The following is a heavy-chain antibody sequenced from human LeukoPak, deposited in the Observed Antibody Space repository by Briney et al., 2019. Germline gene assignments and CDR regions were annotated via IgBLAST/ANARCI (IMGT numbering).Heavy chain of an antibody. CDR2: IYYSGNT. CDR1: GGPISSFY. V-gene: IGHV4-59*01. Sequence: PSETLPLTCTVSGGPISSFYWSWIRQPPGKGLEWIGYIYYSGNTNYNPSLKNRVTISVDTSKNQFSLKLSSVTAADTAVYYCARGYSGSYGRFDYWGQGTLATVSS. D-gene: IGHD1-26*01. J-gene: IGHJ4*02. CDR3: ARGYSGSYGRFDY.